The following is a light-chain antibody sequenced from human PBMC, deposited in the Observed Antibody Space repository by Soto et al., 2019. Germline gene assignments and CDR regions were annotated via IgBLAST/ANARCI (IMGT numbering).Light chain of an antibody. V-gene: IGLV2-14*01. Sequence: QSALTHPASVSRSAGQSIAISCTGSISYVGIYNYVSCYQQHQGKVNKLIIYEVTSRPSGVSILFSGSKSGNTAYLTISGLQPEDEADYYCSPYTTSSTRVFGTGTKVIV. J-gene: IGLJ1*01. CDR1: ISYVGIYNY. CDR2: EVT. CDR3: SPYTTSSTRV.